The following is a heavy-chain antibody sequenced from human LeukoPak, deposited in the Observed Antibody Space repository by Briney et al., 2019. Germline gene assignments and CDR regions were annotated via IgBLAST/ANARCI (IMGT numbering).Heavy chain of an antibody. V-gene: IGHV1-46*01. Sequence: ASVKVSCKASGYTFTSYYMHWVRQAPGQGLEWMGIINPSGGSTSYAQKFQGRVTMTRDTSTSTVYMELSSLRSEDTAVYYCARDRRSYYDSSGYPLTTYYFDYWGQGTLVTVSS. CDR2: INPSGGST. CDR3: ARDRRSYYDSSGYPLTTYYFDY. D-gene: IGHD3-22*01. CDR1: GYTFTSYY. J-gene: IGHJ4*02.